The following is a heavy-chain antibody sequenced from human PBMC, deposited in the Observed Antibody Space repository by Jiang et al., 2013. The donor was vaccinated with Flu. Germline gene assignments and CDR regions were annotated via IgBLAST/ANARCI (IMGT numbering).Heavy chain of an antibody. CDR3: AKDGAWRGQRVTYYSEY. D-gene: IGHD6-25*01. CDR1: GFTFDDYA. J-gene: IGHJ4*02. V-gene: IGHV3-9*01. CDR2: ITWNSGSI. Sequence: VQLLESGGALVQPGRSLRLSCAASGFTFDDYAMHWVRQVPGKGLEWVSGITWNSGSIGYADSVKGRFTISRDNAKNFLYLQMNSLRAEDTAFYHCAKDGAWRGQRVTYYSEYWGQGTLVTVSS.